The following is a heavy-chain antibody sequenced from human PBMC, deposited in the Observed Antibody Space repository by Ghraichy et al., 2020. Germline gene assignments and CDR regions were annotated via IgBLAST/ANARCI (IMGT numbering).Heavy chain of an antibody. Sequence: GGSLRLSCVASGFPLSTYSMDWVRQAPGKGLEWVSSISSGGALIYYADSMRGRFTISRDNAKNSLYLQMNTLRAEDTAVYYCVRELPSPHYGMDVWGQGTTVTVSS. J-gene: IGHJ6*02. V-gene: IGHV3-21*01. CDR3: VRELPSPHYGMDV. CDR2: ISSGGALI. CDR1: GFPLSTYS. D-gene: IGHD3-10*01.